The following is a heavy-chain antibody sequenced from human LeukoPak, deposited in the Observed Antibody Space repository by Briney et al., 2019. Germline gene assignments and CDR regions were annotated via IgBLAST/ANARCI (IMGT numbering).Heavy chain of an antibody. V-gene: IGHV3-21*01. J-gene: IGHJ3*02. Sequence: GSLRLSCAASGFTFSSYSMNWVRQAPGKGLEWVSSISSSSSYIYYADSLKGRFTISRDNAKNSLYLQMNSLRAGDTAVYYCEREVSHDAFDIWGQGTMVTVSS. CDR2: ISSSSSYI. CDR1: GFTFSSYS. CDR3: EREVSHDAFDI.